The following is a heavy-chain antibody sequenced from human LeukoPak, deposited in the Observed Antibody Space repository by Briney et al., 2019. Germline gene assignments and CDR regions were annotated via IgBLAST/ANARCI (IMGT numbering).Heavy chain of an antibody. CDR2: MNPNSGNT. CDR3: ARGRGRYYYDSSGYYALFDY. J-gene: IGHJ4*02. Sequence: ASVKVSCKASGYTFTGYYLHWVRQAPGQGLEWMGWMNPNSGNTGYAQKFQGRVTMTRNTSISTAYMELSSLRSEDTAVYYCARGRGRYYYDSSGYYALFDYWGQGTLVTVSS. V-gene: IGHV1-8*02. D-gene: IGHD3-22*01. CDR1: GYTFTGYY.